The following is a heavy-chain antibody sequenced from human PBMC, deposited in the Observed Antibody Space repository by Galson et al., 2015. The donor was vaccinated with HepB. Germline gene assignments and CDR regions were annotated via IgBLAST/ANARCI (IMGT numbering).Heavy chain of an antibody. CDR2: IIPIFGTA. D-gene: IGHD5-12*01. Sequence: SVKVSCKASGGTFSSYAISWVRQAPGQGLEWMGGIIPIFGTANYAQKFQGRVTITADESTSTAYMELSSLRSEDTAVYYCARASNRWSGYSDSNDAFDIWGQGTMVTVSS. V-gene: IGHV1-69*13. CDR3: ARASNRWSGYSDSNDAFDI. CDR1: GGTFSSYA. J-gene: IGHJ3*02.